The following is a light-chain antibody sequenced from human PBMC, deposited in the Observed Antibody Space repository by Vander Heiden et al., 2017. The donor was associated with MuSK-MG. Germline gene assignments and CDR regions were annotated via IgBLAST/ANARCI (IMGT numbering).Light chain of an antibody. J-gene: IGKJ4*01. CDR1: QSVLYNSNNY. Sequence: DIVMTQSPDTLALSLGERATINCRSSQSVLYNSNNYLAWYQQKPGRPPRLLIYWASARESGVPDRFNRSGYGTDFTLTISNLQTDDVAVYYCQQYVNTLPLTFGGWTKVEIK. CDR3: QQYVNTLPLT. CDR2: WAS. V-gene: IGKV4-1*01.